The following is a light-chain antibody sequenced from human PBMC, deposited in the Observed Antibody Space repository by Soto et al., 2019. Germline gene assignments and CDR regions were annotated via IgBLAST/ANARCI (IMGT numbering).Light chain of an antibody. CDR3: QQYNKGPPWT. V-gene: IGKV3-15*01. J-gene: IGKJ1*01. Sequence: DIVMTQSPATLSVSAGETATLSCRASEGVSITLAWYQQKPGQSPRLLIYDVSTRATGIPARFSGSGSGTEFTLTISDLQSEDFAVYYCQQYNKGPPWTFGQGTKVDIK. CDR1: EGVSIT. CDR2: DVS.